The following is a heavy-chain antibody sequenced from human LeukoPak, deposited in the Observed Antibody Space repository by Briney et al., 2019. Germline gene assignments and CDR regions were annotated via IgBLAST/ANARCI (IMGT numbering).Heavy chain of an antibody. D-gene: IGHD3-22*01. J-gene: IGHJ4*02. CDR2: INPNSGGT. CDR3: ARDSPIVVVSFDY. V-gene: IGHV1-2*02. CDR1: GYTFTSYY. Sequence: ASVKVSCKASGYTFTSYYMHWVRQAPGQGLEWMGWINPNSGGTNYAQKFQGRVTMTRDTSISTAYMELSRLRSDDTAVYYCARDSPIVVVSFDYWGQGTLVTVSS.